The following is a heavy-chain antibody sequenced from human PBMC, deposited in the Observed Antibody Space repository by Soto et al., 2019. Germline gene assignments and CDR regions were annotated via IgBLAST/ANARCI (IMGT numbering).Heavy chain of an antibody. Sequence: EVQLVESGGGLVQPGGSLRLSCAASGFTFSSYSMNWVRQAPGKGLEWVSYISSSSSTIYYADSVKGRFTISRDNAKNSLYLQMTSLRDGDTAVYYCAREAIAVLNWFDPWGQGTLVTVSS. V-gene: IGHV3-48*02. D-gene: IGHD6-19*01. CDR1: GFTFSSYS. J-gene: IGHJ5*02. CDR3: AREAIAVLNWFDP. CDR2: ISSSSSTI.